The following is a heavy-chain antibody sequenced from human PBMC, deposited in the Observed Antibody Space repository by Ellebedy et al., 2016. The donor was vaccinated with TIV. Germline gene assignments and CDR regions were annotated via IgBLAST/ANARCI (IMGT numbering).Heavy chain of an antibody. CDR1: GDSISRSSSY. Sequence: GSLRLSCTVSGDSISRSSSYWGWIRQPPGTGLEWIGSIYYTGSTDYNPSLKSRVAISADTSKNQFSLRLSSVTAADTAVYYCARWFGELLYVRWFDPWGQGTLVTVSS. V-gene: IGHV4-39*01. CDR3: ARWFGELLYVRWFDP. J-gene: IGHJ5*02. D-gene: IGHD3-10*01. CDR2: IYYTGST.